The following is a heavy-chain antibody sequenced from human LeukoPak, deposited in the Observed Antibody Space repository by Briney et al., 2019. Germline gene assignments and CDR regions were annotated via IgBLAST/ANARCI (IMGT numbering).Heavy chain of an antibody. CDR3: ARDKGTSYLSSFDY. V-gene: IGHV3-66*02. Sequence: GGSLRLSCAASGFTFSSYGMSWVRQAPGKGLEWVSVIYSGGSKYYADSVKGRFTISRDNSKNTLYLQMNSLRAADTAVYYCARDKGTSYLSSFDYWGQGTLVTVSS. CDR1: GFTFSSYG. CDR2: IYSGGSK. J-gene: IGHJ4*02. D-gene: IGHD6-6*01.